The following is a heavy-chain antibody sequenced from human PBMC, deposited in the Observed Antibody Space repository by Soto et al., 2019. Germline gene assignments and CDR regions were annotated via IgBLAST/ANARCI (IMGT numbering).Heavy chain of an antibody. D-gene: IGHD3-16*01. Sequence: ESGGGLVQPGGSLRLSCAASGFTVSTKYMSWVRQAPGKGLEWVSVIYSGGSTFYADSVRGRFTISRDNSKNTVNLQMNGLRAEDTAVYYCARDPWAADYWGQGTLVTVSS. CDR3: ARDPWAADY. V-gene: IGHV3-66*01. J-gene: IGHJ4*02. CDR1: GFTVSTKY. CDR2: IYSGGST.